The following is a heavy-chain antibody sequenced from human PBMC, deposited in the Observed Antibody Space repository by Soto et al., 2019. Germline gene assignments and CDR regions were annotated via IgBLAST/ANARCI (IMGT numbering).Heavy chain of an antibody. V-gene: IGHV5-51*01. CDR1: GYSFTGYW. J-gene: IGHJ5*02. CDR3: ARLVVVAATPSPFDP. Sequence: GESLKISCKGAGYSFTGYWIGWVRQMPGKGLEWMGIIYPGDSDTRYSPSFQGQVTISADKSISTAYLQWSSLKASDTAMYYCARLVVVAATPSPFDPWGQGTLVTVS. CDR2: IYPGDSDT. D-gene: IGHD2-15*01.